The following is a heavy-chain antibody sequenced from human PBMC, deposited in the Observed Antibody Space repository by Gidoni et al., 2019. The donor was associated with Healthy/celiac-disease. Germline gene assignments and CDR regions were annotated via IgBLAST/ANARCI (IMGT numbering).Heavy chain of an antibody. J-gene: IGHJ4*02. V-gene: IGHV1-2*02. Sequence: QVQLVQSGAEVKKPGASVKVSCKASGYTFTGYYMHWVRQAPNSGGTNYAQKFQGRVTMTRDTSISTAYMELSRLRSDDTAVYYCARLISGSYEVDYWGQGTLVTVSS. CDR2: NSGGT. CDR1: GYTFTGYY. CDR3: ARLISGSYEVDY. D-gene: IGHD1-26*01.